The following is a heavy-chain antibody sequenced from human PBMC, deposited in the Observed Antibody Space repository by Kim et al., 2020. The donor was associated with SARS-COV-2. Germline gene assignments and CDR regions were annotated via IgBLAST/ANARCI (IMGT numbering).Heavy chain of an antibody. Sequence: AQKYQDRVTMTRDTSISTAYMELSRLRSDDTAVYYCARWMSGLPDYYMDVWGKGTTVTVSS. D-gene: IGHD3-3*01. J-gene: IGHJ6*03. CDR3: ARWMSGLPDYYMDV. V-gene: IGHV1-2*02.